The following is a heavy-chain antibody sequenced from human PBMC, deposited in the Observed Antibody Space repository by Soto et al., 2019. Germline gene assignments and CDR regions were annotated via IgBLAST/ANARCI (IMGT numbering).Heavy chain of an antibody. D-gene: IGHD4-17*01. J-gene: IGHJ6*02. Sequence: SGPTLVNPTQTLTLTCTFSGFSLRTSGVGVGWIRQPPGKALEWLALIYWNDDKRYSPSLKSRLTITKDTSKNQVVLTMTNMDPVDTATYYCAHRPHTVTTGEGFYYGMDVWGQGTTVTVS. CDR3: AHRPHTVTTGEGFYYGMDV. CDR2: IYWNDDK. V-gene: IGHV2-5*01. CDR1: GFSLRTSGVG.